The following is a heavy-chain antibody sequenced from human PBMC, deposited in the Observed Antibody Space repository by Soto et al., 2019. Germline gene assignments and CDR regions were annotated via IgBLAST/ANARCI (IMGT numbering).Heavy chain of an antibody. J-gene: IGHJ4*02. CDR2: IGTAGDT. CDR1: GFTFSSYD. Sequence: GGSLRLSCSASGFTFSSYDMHWVRQGPGKGLEWVSAIGTAGDTNYAGSVKGRFTISRENAKNSLYLQMNSLRAGDTAIYFCARAIGPTLFDYWGQGTLITVSS. D-gene: IGHD3-22*01. CDR3: ARAIGPTLFDY. V-gene: IGHV3-13*04.